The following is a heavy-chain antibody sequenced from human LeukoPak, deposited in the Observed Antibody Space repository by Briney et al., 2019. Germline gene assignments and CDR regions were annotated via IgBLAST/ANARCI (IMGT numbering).Heavy chain of an antibody. D-gene: IGHD1-26*01. Sequence: GGSLRLSCAASGFTFSSYSMNWVRQAPGKWLDWVSFISSSSSTIYYADSVKGRFTISRDNAKNSLYLQMNSLRAEDTAVYYCARDRGGSYSASDYWGQGTLVTVSS. CDR2: ISSSSSTI. CDR1: GFTFSSYS. CDR3: ARDRGGSYSASDY. J-gene: IGHJ4*02. V-gene: IGHV3-48*04.